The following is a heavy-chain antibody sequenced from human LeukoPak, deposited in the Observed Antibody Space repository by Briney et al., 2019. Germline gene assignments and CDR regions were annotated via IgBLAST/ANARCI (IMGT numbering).Heavy chain of an antibody. V-gene: IGHV4-59*01. Sequence: SETLSLTCTVSGGSLSTYYWTWIRQPPGKGLELIGYIYYSGSTNYNPSLKSRVTMSVDTSKNQFSLKLRSVTAADTAVYYCARVYGSGYDFRGAFDIWGQGTMVTVSS. CDR1: GGSLSTYY. J-gene: IGHJ3*02. CDR2: IYYSGST. D-gene: IGHD5-12*01. CDR3: ARVYGSGYDFRGAFDI.